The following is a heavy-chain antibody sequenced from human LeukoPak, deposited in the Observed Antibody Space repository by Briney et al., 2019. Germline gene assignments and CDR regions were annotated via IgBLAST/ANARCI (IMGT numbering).Heavy chain of an antibody. CDR3: ARGIAARPLWYYYYYMDV. Sequence: GESLRLSCAASGFTFSSYAMHWVRQAPGKGLEWVAVISYDGSNKYYADSVKGRFTISRDNSKNTLYLQMNSLRAEDTAVYYCARGIAARPLWYYYYYMDVWGKGTTVTVSS. V-gene: IGHV3-30-3*01. CDR2: ISYDGSNK. D-gene: IGHD6-6*01. J-gene: IGHJ6*03. CDR1: GFTFSSYA.